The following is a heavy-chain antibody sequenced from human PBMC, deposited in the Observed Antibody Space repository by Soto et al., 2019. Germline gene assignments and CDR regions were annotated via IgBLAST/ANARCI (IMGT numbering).Heavy chain of an antibody. J-gene: IGHJ4*02. CDR1: GFTFSSYS. D-gene: IGHD6-6*01. Sequence: GGSLRLSCAASGFTFSSYSMNWVRQAPGKGLEWVSYISSSSSTIYYADSVKGRFTISRDNAKNSLYLQMNSLRAEDTAVYYWARDRKQLVRSFDYWGQGTLVTVSS. V-gene: IGHV3-48*01. CDR3: ARDRKQLVRSFDY. CDR2: ISSSSSTI.